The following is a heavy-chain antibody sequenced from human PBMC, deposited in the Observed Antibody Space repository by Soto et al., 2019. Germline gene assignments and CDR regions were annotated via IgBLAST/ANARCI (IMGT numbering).Heavy chain of an antibody. CDR2: IWYDGSNK. CDR3: ARIRIAAAGKRSDYYYCYGMDV. CDR1: GFTFSSYG. Sequence: QVQLVESGGGVVQPGRSLRLSCAASGFTFSSYGMHWVRQAPGKGLEWVAVIWYDGSNKYYADSVKGRFTISRDNSKNTLYLQMNSLRAEDTAVYYCARIRIAAAGKRSDYYYCYGMDVWGQGTTVTVSS. V-gene: IGHV3-33*01. J-gene: IGHJ6*02. D-gene: IGHD6-13*01.